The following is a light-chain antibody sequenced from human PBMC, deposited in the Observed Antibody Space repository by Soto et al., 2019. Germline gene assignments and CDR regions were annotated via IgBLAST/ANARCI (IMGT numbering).Light chain of an antibody. J-gene: IGKJ4*01. V-gene: IGKV1-39*01. CDR3: QQSYSTPPT. CDR2: AAS. CDR1: QSISSY. Sequence: DIKMTQSPSSLSASVGDRVTITCRASQSISSYLNWYQQKPGKAPKLLIYAASSLQSGVPSRFSGSGSGTDFTLTISSLRPEDFATYYCQQSYSTPPTFGGGTKVDIK.